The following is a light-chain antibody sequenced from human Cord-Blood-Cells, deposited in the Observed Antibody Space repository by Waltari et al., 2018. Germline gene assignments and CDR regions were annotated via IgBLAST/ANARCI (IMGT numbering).Light chain of an antibody. CDR3: SSYAGSNKV. CDR1: SSDVGGYNY. CDR2: EVS. Sequence: QSALTQPPSASGSPGQSVTISCTGTSSDVGGYNYVSWYQQHPGKAPKLMIYEVSKRPAGVPERFSGSKSGNTAALTVSGREAEDEADYYCSSYAGSNKVFGGGTKLTVL. V-gene: IGLV2-8*01. J-gene: IGLJ2*01.